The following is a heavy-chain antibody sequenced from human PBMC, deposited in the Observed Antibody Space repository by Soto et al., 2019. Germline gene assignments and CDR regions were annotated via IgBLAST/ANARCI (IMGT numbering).Heavy chain of an antibody. Sequence: XGFLRPSCTGAGFTLSSYRMNWVGQAPGKGLEWVSATSRSSDDIYYADSVKGRFTISRDNAKSSMYLQMNNLRAEDTAVYYCARDAWYGVDVWGQGTTVTVSS. CDR1: GFTLSSYR. V-gene: IGHV3-21*06. CDR3: ARDAWYGVDV. CDR2: TSRSSDDI. J-gene: IGHJ6*02.